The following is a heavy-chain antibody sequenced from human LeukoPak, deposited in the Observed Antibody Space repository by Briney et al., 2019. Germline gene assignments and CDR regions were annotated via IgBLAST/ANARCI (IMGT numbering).Heavy chain of an antibody. CDR3: ARGGVLRFLEWSKYYYYYMDV. CDR2: IIPIFGTA. V-gene: IGHV1-69*05. J-gene: IGHJ6*03. D-gene: IGHD3-3*01. CDR1: GGTFSSYA. Sequence: SVKVSCMASGGTFSSYAISWVRQAPGQGLEWMGGIIPIFGTANYAQKFQGRVTITTDESTSTAYMELSSLRSEDTAVYYCARGGVLRFLEWSKYYYYYMDVWGKGTTVTVSS.